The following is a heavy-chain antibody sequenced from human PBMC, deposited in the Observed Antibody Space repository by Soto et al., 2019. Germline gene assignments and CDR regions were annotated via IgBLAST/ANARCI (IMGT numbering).Heavy chain of an antibody. CDR3: ARRFMSAGWLDP. Sequence: QVQLVQSGAEVMRPGASVKVSCKASGYTFTSYAVHWVRQAPVQGREWMGWINAANGNTEYVERFLGRVTITRDISASTVHMELTGLTSEDTAVYYCARRFMSAGWLDPWGQGTLVTVSS. CDR2: INAANGNT. V-gene: IGHV1-3*01. CDR1: GYTFTSYA. D-gene: IGHD3-10*01. J-gene: IGHJ5*02.